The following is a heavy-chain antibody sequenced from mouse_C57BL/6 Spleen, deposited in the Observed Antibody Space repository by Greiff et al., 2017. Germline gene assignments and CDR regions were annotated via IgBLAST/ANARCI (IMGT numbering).Heavy chain of an antibody. CDR3: VRGDGYYGLYYAMDY. D-gene: IGHD2-3*01. V-gene: IGHV10-1*01. Sequence: DVMLVESGGGLVQPKGSLKLSCAASGFSFNTYAMNWVRQAPGKGLEWVARIRSKSNNYATYYADSVKYRFTISRHDSESMLYLQMNNLKTEDTAMYYCVRGDGYYGLYYAMDYWGQGTSGTVSS. J-gene: IGHJ4*01. CDR1: GFSFNTYA. CDR2: IRSKSNNYAT.